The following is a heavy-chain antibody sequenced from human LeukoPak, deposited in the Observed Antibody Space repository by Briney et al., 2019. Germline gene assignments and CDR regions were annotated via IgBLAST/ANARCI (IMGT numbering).Heavy chain of an antibody. CDR1: GGTFSSYA. Sequence: SVKVSCKASGGTFSSYAISWERQAPGQGLEWMGEIIPIFGTANYAQKFQGRVTITADESTSTAYMELSSLRSEDTAVYYCASSDCGRDCPPRAFYWGQATLVTVSS. J-gene: IGHJ4*02. V-gene: IGHV1-69*13. D-gene: IGHD2-21*02. CDR3: ASSDCGRDCPPRAFY. CDR2: IIPIFGTA.